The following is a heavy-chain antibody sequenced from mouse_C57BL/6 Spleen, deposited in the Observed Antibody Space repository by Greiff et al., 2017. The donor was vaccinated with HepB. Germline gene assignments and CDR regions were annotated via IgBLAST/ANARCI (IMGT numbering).Heavy chain of an antibody. CDR1: GFTFSDYY. CDR2: ISNGGGST. CDR3: ARGRGSSPMDY. Sequence: EVKLVESGGGLVQPGGSLKLSCAASGFTFSDYYMYWVRQTPEKRLEWVAYISNGGGSTYYPDTVKGRFTISRDNAKNTLYLQMSRLKSEDTAMYYCARGRGSSPMDYWGQGTSVTVSS. V-gene: IGHV5-12*01. D-gene: IGHD1-1*01. J-gene: IGHJ4*01.